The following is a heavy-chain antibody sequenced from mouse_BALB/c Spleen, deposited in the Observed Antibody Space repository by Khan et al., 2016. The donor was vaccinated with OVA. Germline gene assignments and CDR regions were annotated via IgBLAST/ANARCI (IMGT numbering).Heavy chain of an antibody. V-gene: IGHV14-3*02. J-gene: IGHJ1*01. CDR1: GFTIKDTY. CDR2: FAPANGDT. Sequence: IQLVQSGAELVKPGASVRLSCTASGFTIKDTYIHWVKQRPEQGLEWIGRFAPANGDTKYDPKFKDKATITSDTSSNTSYLQLRSLTSEDTAVNYGAHTYYGPRFLEVWGAGTTVTVSS. D-gene: IGHD1-1*01. CDR3: AHTYYGPRFLEV.